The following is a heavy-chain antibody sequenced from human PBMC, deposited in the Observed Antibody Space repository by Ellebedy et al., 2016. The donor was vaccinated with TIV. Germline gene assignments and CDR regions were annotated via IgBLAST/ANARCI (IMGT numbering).Heavy chain of an antibody. Sequence: PGGSLRLSCAASGFTFSNYWMSWVRQAPGKGLEWVANIKQDGSEKYYVDSVKGRFTISRDNAKNSLYLQMNSLRAEDTAVYYCVRGQGSGVGAPYWGQGTRVTVSS. CDR1: GFTFSNYW. CDR3: VRGQGSGVGAPY. J-gene: IGHJ4*02. V-gene: IGHV3-7*01. CDR2: IKQDGSEK. D-gene: IGHD1-26*01.